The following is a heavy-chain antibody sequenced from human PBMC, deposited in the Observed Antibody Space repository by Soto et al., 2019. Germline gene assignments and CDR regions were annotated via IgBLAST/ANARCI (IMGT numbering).Heavy chain of an antibody. D-gene: IGHD3-9*01. CDR1: GFTFSSYA. Sequence: PGGSLRLSCAASGFTFSSYAMSWVRQAPGKGLEWVSAISGSGGSTYYADSVKGRFTISRDNSKNTLYLQMNSLRAEDTAVYYCANLPNYDISPTTFPHFDYWGQGTLVTVSS. CDR2: ISGSGGST. V-gene: IGHV3-23*01. J-gene: IGHJ4*02. CDR3: ANLPNYDISPTTFPHFDY.